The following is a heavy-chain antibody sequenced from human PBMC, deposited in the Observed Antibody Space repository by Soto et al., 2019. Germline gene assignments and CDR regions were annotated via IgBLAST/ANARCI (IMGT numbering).Heavy chain of an antibody. CDR1: GYSFTGYY. CDR2: INPDSGAT. V-gene: IGHV1-2*02. Sequence: GASVKVSCKASGYSFTGYYIHWVRQAPGQGLEWMGWINPDSGATNYAQNSQGRVTLTSDASISTASMDLTSLTSDDTAVYYCARGDYGTGGYPFPYFDYWGQGTLVTVSS. D-gene: IGHD2-8*02. J-gene: IGHJ4*02. CDR3: ARGDYGTGGYPFPYFDY.